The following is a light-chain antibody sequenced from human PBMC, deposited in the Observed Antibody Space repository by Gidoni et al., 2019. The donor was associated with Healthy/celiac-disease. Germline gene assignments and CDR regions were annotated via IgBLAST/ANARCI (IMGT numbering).Light chain of an antibody. Sequence: DIQLTQSPSFLSASVGDRVTITCRASQGISSYLAWYQQKPGKAPKLLIYAASTLQSGVPSRFSGSGSGKEFTITISSLQPEDFATYYCQQLNSYPPPFGPGTKVDIK. CDR1: QGISSY. CDR2: AAS. V-gene: IGKV1-9*01. CDR3: QQLNSYPPP. J-gene: IGKJ3*01.